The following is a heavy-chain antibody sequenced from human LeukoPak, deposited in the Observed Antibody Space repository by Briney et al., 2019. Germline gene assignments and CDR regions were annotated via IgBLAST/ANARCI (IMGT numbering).Heavy chain of an antibody. CDR2: IYPGDSDT. Sequence: GESLQISCKGSGYSFATYWIGWVRQMPGKGLEWMGIIYPGDSDTRYSPSFQGQVTISADKSISTAYLQWSSLKASDTAMYYCARRDIAVAGTFDYWGQGTLVTVSS. D-gene: IGHD6-19*01. CDR1: GYSFATYW. CDR3: ARRDIAVAGTFDY. J-gene: IGHJ4*02. V-gene: IGHV5-51*01.